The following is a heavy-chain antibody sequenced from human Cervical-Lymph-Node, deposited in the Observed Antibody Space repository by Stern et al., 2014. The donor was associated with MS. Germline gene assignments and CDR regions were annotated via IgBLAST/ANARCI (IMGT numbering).Heavy chain of an antibody. CDR2: IYPGDSET. J-gene: IGHJ4*02. V-gene: IGHV5-51*01. D-gene: IGHD1-14*01. CDR3: ARQTTAWASDV. Sequence: VQLGQSGAELIRPGESLKISCKGSGYKFSIYWIAWVRQMPVKGLEWMGIIYPGDSETRYSPSFQGQVTMSADKSTSTAYLQWSSLNASDTAMYFCARQTTAWASDVWGQGTLVTVSS. CDR1: GYKFSIYW.